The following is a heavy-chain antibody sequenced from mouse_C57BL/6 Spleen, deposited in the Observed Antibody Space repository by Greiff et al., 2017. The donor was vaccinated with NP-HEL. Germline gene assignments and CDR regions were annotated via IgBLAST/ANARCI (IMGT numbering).Heavy chain of an antibody. CDR3: ARGYGSRAWFAY. CDR2: INPNNGGT. CDR1: GYTFTDYY. J-gene: IGHJ3*01. D-gene: IGHD1-1*01. V-gene: IGHV1-26*01. Sequence: EVQLQQSGPELVKPGASVKISCKASGYTFTDYYMNWVKQSHGKSLEWIGDINPNNGGTGYNQKFKGKATLTVDKSSSTAYMELRSLTSEDSAVYYCARGYGSRAWFAYWGQGTLVTVSA.